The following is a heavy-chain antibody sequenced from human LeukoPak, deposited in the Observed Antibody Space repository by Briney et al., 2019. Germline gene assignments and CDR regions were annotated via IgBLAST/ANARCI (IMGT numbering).Heavy chain of an antibody. CDR1: GFTFSSSA. J-gene: IGHJ4*02. CDR2: ISASGGST. CDR3: AKDLSGNDY. V-gene: IGHV3-23*01. Sequence: GGSLRLSCAVSGFTFSSSAMTWVRQAPGKGLEWVSAISASGGSTYYADSVKGRFTISRDNSKNTLYLQMNSLRAEDTAVYYCAKDLSGNDYWGQGTLVTVSS.